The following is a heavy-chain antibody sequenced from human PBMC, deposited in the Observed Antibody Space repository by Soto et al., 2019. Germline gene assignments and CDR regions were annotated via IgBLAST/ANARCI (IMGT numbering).Heavy chain of an antibody. J-gene: IGHJ4*02. CDR1: GGSISSGGYY. D-gene: IGHD2-21*01. V-gene: IGHV4-31*03. Sequence: SETLSLTCTVSGGSISSGGYYWIWIRQHPGKGLEWIGYIYYSGSTYYNPSLKSRVTISVDTSKNQFSLKLSSVTAADTAVYYCARDLYGGGPFDYWGQGTLGTVSS. CDR3: ARDLYGGGPFDY. CDR2: IYYSGST.